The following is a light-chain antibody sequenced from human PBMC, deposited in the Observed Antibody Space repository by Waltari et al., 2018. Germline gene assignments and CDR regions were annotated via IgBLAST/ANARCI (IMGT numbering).Light chain of an antibody. J-gene: IGLJ3*02. CDR1: YSNIWNNY. CDR3: GTWDNSRNAWV. Sequence: QSVLTQPPSVSAAPGQKVTISCSGSYSNIWNNYVSCYQPLPGTAPRLVMYENKKRPSGIPDRFSGSKSGTSATRGRTGLQTGDEAVYYCGTWDNSRNAWVFGGGTKLTVL. V-gene: IGLV1-51*02. CDR2: ENK.